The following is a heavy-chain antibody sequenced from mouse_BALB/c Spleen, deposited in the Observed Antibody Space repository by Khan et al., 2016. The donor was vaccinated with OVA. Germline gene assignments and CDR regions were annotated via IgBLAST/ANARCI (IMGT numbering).Heavy chain of an antibody. J-gene: IGHJ2*01. CDR2: IYPGTDNS. CDR1: GYIFTSYW. D-gene: IGHD6-1*01. CDR3: AREEALYHNDH. V-gene: IGHV1-76*01. Sequence: VQLQQSGAELVRPGASVKLSCKTSGYIFTSYWIYWVKQRSGQGLEWIARIYPGTDNSYYNEKFKDKATLTADKSSSTAYMQLSSLKSEDSDFYFCAREEALYHNDHWGQGTTLTVSS.